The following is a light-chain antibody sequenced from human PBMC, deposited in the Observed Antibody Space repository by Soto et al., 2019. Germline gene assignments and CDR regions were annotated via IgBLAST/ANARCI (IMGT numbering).Light chain of an antibody. V-gene: IGKV3-15*01. CDR2: GAS. CDR1: QYIATSY. J-gene: IGKJ5*01. Sequence: EIVLTQSPGTLSLSPGEGATLSCRSSQYIATSYLAWYQQKPGQAPRLLMYGASTRATGIPARFSGSGSGTEFTLTISSLQSEDFAVYYCQQYNNWPPYTFGQGTRLEIK. CDR3: QQYNNWPPYT.